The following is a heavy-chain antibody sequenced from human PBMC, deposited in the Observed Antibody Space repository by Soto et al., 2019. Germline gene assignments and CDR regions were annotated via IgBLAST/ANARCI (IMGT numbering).Heavy chain of an antibody. V-gene: IGHV3-48*03. CDR3: ARENSVQAWLHHFDH. Sequence: GSLRLSCEVSGFSFSSFAMNWVRQAPGRGLEWVSYISDDGASIYYADSLKGRFTISRDNAKNSLSLQMNNLRAEDTAVYYCARENSVQAWLHHFDHWGLGTLVTVSS. D-gene: IGHD5-18*01. J-gene: IGHJ4*02. CDR1: GFSFSSFA. CDR2: ISDDGASI.